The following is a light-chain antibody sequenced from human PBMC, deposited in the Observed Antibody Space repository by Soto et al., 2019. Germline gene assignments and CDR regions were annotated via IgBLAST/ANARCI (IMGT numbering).Light chain of an antibody. V-gene: IGLV4-60*02. J-gene: IGLJ3*02. CDR3: ETWGTNTRV. CDR2: LEGSGSY. CDR1: SGHSRSI. Sequence: QLVLTQSSSASASLGSSVKLTCTLSSGHSRSIIAWHQQQPGKAPRYLMKLEGSGSYNKGSGVPDRFSGSSSGADRYLTISNLQFEDEADYYCETWGTNTRVFGGGTQLTVL.